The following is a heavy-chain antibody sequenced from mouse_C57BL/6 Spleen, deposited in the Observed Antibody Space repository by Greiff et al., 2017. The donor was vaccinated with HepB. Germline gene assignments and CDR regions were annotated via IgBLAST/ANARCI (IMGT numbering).Heavy chain of an antibody. V-gene: IGHV10-1*01. J-gene: IGHJ3*01. Sequence: EVQRVESGGGLVQPQGSLKLSCAASGFSFNTYAMNWVRQAPGKGLDWVARIRSKSLNYATYYADSVNDRFTISRDDSESMLYLQMTNWKTEDTAWYCCAVDSSGYGWAYLGQGTRVTVAA. CDR1: GFSFNTYA. D-gene: IGHD3-2*02. CDR2: IRSKSLNYAT. CDR3: AVDSSGYGWAY.